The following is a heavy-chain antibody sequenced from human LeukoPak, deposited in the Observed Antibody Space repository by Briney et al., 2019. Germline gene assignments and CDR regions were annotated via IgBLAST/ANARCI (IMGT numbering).Heavy chain of an antibody. V-gene: IGHV4-38-2*01. CDR1: GYSISSGYY. CDR3: ARLKGMTMLAVLGFNWVDP. CDR2: IYHSGGT. D-gene: IGHD3-3*01. J-gene: IGHJ5*02. Sequence: PSETLSLTCGVSGYSISSGYYWGWIRQAPGKGLEWIGTIYHSGGTYYNPSLKSRVTISVDTSKNQFSLKLSSVTAADTAVYYCARLKGMTMLAVLGFNWVDPWGQGTLVTVSS.